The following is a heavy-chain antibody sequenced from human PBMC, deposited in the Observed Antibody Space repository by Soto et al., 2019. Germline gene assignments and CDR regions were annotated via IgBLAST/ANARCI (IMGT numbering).Heavy chain of an antibody. CDR3: ASGRITIFGVVRPYYFDY. CDR2: IYYSGST. J-gene: IGHJ4*02. D-gene: IGHD3-3*01. V-gene: IGHV4-59*01. Sequence: PSETLSLTCTVSGGSISSYYWSWIRQPPGEGLEWIGYIYYSGSTNYNPSLKSRVTISVDTSKNQFSLKLSSVTAADTAVYYCASGRITIFGVVRPYYFDYWGQGTLVTVSS. CDR1: GGSISSYY.